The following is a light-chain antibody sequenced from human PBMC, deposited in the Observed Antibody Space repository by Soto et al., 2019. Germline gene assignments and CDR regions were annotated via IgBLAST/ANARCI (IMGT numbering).Light chain of an antibody. Sequence: DIQMTQSPSSLSASVGDRVTMTCRASQGVRRYVAWYRQKVGEVPKLLIYTASTLHSGVPARFSGGGFGTDFTLTITGLRSDDVATYYCLRYNSSLLTFGPGTKVDI. J-gene: IGKJ3*01. CDR3: LRYNSSLLT. CDR2: TAS. V-gene: IGKV1-27*01. CDR1: QGVRRY.